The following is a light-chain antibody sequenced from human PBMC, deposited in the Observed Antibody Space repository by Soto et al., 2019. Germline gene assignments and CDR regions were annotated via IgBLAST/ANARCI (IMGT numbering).Light chain of an antibody. CDR1: ESISGW. V-gene: IGKV1-5*01. Sequence: DIEMTQSPSTLSASIGDGVTITGRASESISGWLAWYQQQTGKAPKLMIYDASNLKSGVPSRFSGSGSGTEFTLAISSLQTDDCATYDGQQYNNYPRTCGQGTKVDIK. J-gene: IGKJ1*01. CDR3: QQYNNYPRT. CDR2: DAS.